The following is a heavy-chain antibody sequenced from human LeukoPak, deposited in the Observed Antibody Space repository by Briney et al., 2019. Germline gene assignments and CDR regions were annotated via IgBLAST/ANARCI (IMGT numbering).Heavy chain of an antibody. CDR1: GFTFSSYA. V-gene: IGHV3-23*01. CDR2: ISGSGGST. D-gene: IGHD3-22*01. CDR3: AKDQAEYYYDSSGYWLY. J-gene: IGHJ4*02. Sequence: GGSLRLSCAASGFTFSSYAMSWVRQGPGEGLEWVSAISGSGGSTYYADSVKGRFTISRDNSKNTLYLQMNSLRAEDTAVYYCAKDQAEYYYDSSGYWLYWGQGTLVTVSS.